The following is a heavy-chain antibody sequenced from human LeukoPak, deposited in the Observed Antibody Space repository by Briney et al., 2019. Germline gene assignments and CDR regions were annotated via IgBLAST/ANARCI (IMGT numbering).Heavy chain of an antibody. CDR3: AREGGDCGGDCGHYYYCYMDV. CDR2: IYTSGST. Sequence: SETLSLTCTVSGGSISSYYWSWIRQPAGKGLEWIGRIYTSGSTNYSPSLKSRVTMSVDTSKNQFSLKLSSVTAADTAVYYCAREGGDCGGDCGHYYYCYMDVWGKGTTVTVSS. V-gene: IGHV4-4*07. D-gene: IGHD2-21*02. CDR1: GGSISSYY. J-gene: IGHJ6*03.